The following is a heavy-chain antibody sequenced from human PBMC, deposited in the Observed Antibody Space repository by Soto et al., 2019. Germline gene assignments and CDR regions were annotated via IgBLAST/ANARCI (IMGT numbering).Heavy chain of an antibody. J-gene: IGHJ6*02. CDR1: GFTFSSYW. Sequence: EVQLVEAGGGLVQPGGSLKLSCAASGFTFSSYWMSWVRQAPGKGLEWVANIKEDGSEKYYVDSVKGRFTISRDNAKNSLYLQMNSLRVEETAVYYCARSPVRMDVWGQGTTVTVSS. V-gene: IGHV3-7*02. CDR3: ARSPVRMDV. CDR2: IKEDGSEK.